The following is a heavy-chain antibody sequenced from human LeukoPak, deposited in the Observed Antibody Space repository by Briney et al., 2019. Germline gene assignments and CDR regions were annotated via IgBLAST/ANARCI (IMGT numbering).Heavy chain of an antibody. CDR3: ARAGGICFDY. J-gene: IGHJ4*02. D-gene: IGHD3-16*01. CDR2: INPNGGST. Sequence: ASVKVSCKASGYTFTTCYIHWVRQAPGQGLEWMGIINPNGGSTTYEQKFQGRVTMTRDTSTSTVYMELSSLRSEDTAMYYCARAGGICFDYWGQGTLVTVSS. V-gene: IGHV1-46*01. CDR1: GYTFTTCY.